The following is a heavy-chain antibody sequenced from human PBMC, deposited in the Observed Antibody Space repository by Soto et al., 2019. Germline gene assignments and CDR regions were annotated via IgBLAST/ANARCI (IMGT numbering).Heavy chain of an antibody. CDR3: GRVAVSSRGYFDY. D-gene: IGHD6-19*01. V-gene: IGHV4-30-2*01. CDR1: GDSINNGGYS. Sequence: QLQLQESGSGLVKPSQTLSLTCAVSGDSINNGGYSWSWLRQPPGQGLEWIGYIYHSAITSYSPSLKSQVSISPDRSNNHFSLRLSSVTAADTAVYYCGRVAVSSRGYFDYWGQGTLVTVSS. CDR2: IYHSAIT. J-gene: IGHJ4*02.